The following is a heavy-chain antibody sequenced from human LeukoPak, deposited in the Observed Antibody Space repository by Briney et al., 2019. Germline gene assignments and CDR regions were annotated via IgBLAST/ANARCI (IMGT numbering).Heavy chain of an antibody. V-gene: IGHV4-61*02. CDR2: IYTSGRT. CDR1: GDSISSGSYY. CDR3: ARDKSYCTSISCYYNWFDP. Sequence: SQTLSLTCTVSGDSISSGSYYWSWIRQPAGKGLEWIGRIYTSGRTNYNPSLKSRVTISVDTSKNQFSLKLSSVTAADTAVYYCARDKSYCTSISCYYNWFDPWGQGTRVAVSS. J-gene: IGHJ5*02. D-gene: IGHD2-2*01.